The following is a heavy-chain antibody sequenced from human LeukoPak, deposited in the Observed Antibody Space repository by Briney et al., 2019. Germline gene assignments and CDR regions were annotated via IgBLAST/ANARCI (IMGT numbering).Heavy chain of an antibody. J-gene: IGHJ4*02. V-gene: IGHV3-30*18. CDR1: GFTFSSYG. CDR2: ISYDGSNK. CDR3: AKGGRGSGWYGFFDY. Sequence: GGSLRLSCAASGFTFSSYGMHWVRQAPGKGLEWVAVISYDGSNKYYADSVKGRFTISRDNSKNTLYLQMNSLRAGDTAVYYCAKGGRGSGWYGFFDYWGQGTLVTVSS. D-gene: IGHD6-19*01.